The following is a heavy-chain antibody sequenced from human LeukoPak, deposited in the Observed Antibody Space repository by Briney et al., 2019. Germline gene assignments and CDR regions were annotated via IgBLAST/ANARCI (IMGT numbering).Heavy chain of an antibody. Sequence: PGGSLRLSCAASGFTFSAYYVSWIRQAPGKGLEWASYISASGYAMYYADSVRGRFTISRDNAQNSLYLQMNSLRAEDTAVYYCARVGPPAAGRGSWYFDLWGRGTLVTVSS. CDR3: ARVGPPAAGRGSWYFDL. CDR1: GFTFSAYY. J-gene: IGHJ2*01. D-gene: IGHD6-13*01. CDR2: ISASGYAM. V-gene: IGHV3-11*01.